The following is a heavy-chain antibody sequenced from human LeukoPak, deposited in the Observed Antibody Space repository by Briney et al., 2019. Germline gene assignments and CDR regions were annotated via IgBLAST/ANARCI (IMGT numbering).Heavy chain of an antibody. V-gene: IGHV3-7*01. D-gene: IGHD6-19*01. CDR3: ARDKQGSFIY. Sequence: GGSLRLSCAASGFTFSTYGMSWVRQAPGKGLEWVASIKQDGSEKKYVDSVKGRFTISRDNARNSLSLQMNSLRAEDTAVFYCARDKQGSFIYWGQGILVIVSS. CDR2: IKQDGSEK. J-gene: IGHJ4*02. CDR1: GFTFSTYG.